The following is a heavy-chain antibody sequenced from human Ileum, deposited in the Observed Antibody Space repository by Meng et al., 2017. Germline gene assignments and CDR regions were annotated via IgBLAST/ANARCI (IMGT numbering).Heavy chain of an antibody. CDR1: GDSLTSVNTQ. D-gene: IGHD5-18*01. J-gene: IGHJ4*02. CDR2: IYYDGNT. V-gene: IGHV4-30-4*01. CDR3: AREFYVDTAMVIDS. Sequence: VQLQESGPGLVKPSHTLSLTCTVSGDSLTSVNTQWSWIRQSPGKGPEYIGCIYYDGNTYYNPSLKSRLIISIDTFRNEFSLRLNSVTAADTAVYYCAREFYVDTAMVIDSWGQGTLVTVSS.